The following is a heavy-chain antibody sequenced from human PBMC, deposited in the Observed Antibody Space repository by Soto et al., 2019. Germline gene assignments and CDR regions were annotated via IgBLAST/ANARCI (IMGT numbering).Heavy chain of an antibody. CDR2: ISGSGGST. Sequence: GGSLRLSCAASGFTFSSYAMSWVRQAPGKGLEWVSAISGSGGSTYYADSVKGRFTISRDNSKNTLYLQMNSLRAEDTAVYYCAKDFEWGYYDSSGSTPFVYWGQGTLVTVSS. V-gene: IGHV3-23*01. CDR1: GFTFSSYA. D-gene: IGHD3-22*01. J-gene: IGHJ4*02. CDR3: AKDFEWGYYDSSGSTPFVY.